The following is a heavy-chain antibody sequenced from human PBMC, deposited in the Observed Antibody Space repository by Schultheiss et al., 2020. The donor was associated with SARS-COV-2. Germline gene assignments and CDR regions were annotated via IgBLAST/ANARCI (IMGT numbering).Heavy chain of an antibody. D-gene: IGHD1-26*01. J-gene: IGHJ3*02. Sequence: SETLSLTCTVSGGSISSGGYYWSWIRQHPGKGLEWIGEINHSGSTNYNPSLKSRVTISVDTSKNQFSLKLSSVTAADTAVYYCARGARNVWRSYSFRTAAFDIWGQGTMVTVSS. CDR1: GGSISSGGYY. V-gene: IGHV4-39*07. CDR3: ARGARNVWRSYSFRTAAFDI. CDR2: INHSGST.